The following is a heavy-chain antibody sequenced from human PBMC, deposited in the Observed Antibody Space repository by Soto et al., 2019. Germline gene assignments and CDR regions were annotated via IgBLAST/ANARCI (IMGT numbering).Heavy chain of an antibody. Sequence: EVHLLGSGGGLVQPGGSLRLSCAASGFTFSNYAMSWVRQAPGKGLEWVSAITGGGDDTYYADSVKGRFTISRDNSRKTLYLQMSSLRVEDTAVYYCVKGSSTSRPYYFDYWGQGTLATVSS. CDR3: VKGSSTSRPYYFDY. V-gene: IGHV3-23*01. J-gene: IGHJ4*02. D-gene: IGHD2-2*01. CDR1: GFTFSNYA. CDR2: ITGGGDDT.